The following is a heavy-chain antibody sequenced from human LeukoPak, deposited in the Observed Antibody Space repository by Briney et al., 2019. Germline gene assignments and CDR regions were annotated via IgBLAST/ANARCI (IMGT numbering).Heavy chain of an antibody. CDR1: GFTFSSYA. CDR3: AKDGSSHVVAENFDY. D-gene: IGHD2-15*01. CDR2: ISGSGGST. Sequence: SGGSLRLSCAASGFTFSSYAMSWVRQAPGKGLEWVSAISGSGGSTYYADSVKGRFTISRDNSKNTLYLQMNSLRAEDTAVYYCAKDGSSHVVAENFDYWGQGTLVTVSS. J-gene: IGHJ4*02. V-gene: IGHV3-23*01.